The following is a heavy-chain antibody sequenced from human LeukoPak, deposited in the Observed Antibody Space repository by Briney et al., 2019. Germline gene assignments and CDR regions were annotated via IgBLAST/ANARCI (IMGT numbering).Heavy chain of an antibody. Sequence: PGGSLRLSCAASGFSVNSNYMSWVRQAPGKGLEWVLVIYSGGSTYYADSVKGRFTISRHISKNTLYLQMNTLRAEDTAVYYCASLDYWGQGTPVTGSS. CDR3: ASLDY. CDR1: GFSVNSNY. CDR2: IYSGGST. J-gene: IGHJ4*02. V-gene: IGHV3-53*01.